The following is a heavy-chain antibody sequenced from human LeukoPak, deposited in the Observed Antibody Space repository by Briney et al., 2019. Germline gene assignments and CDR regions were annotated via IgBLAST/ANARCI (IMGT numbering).Heavy chain of an antibody. D-gene: IGHD2/OR15-2a*01. V-gene: IGHV1-8*03. Sequence: ASVKVSCKASGYTFTSYDINWVRQATGQGLEWMGWMNPNSGNTGYAQKFQGRVAITRNTSISTAYMELSSLRSEDTAVYYCASSTPQYYFDYWGQGTLVTVSS. CDR1: GYTFTSYD. CDR2: MNPNSGNT. CDR3: ASSTPQYYFDY. J-gene: IGHJ4*02.